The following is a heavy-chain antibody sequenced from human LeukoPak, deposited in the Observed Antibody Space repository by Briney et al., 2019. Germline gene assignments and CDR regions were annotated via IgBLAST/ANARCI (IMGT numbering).Heavy chain of an antibody. CDR2: LKNTIDGGTT. V-gene: IGHV3-15*01. CDR3: AKSGYSSGWFRAFDI. Sequence: PGGSLRLSCAASGFFVSNAWMSWVRQAPGKGLEWVGRLKNTIDGGTTDFPAPVKGRFTISRDDSKNTVYLQMNSLRAEDTAVYYCAKSGYSSGWFRAFDIWGQGTLVTVSS. D-gene: IGHD6-19*01. J-gene: IGHJ3*02. CDR1: GFFVSNAW.